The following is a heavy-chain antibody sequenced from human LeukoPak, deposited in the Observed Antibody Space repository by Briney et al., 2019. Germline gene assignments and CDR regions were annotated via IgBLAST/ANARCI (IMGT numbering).Heavy chain of an antibody. CDR3: ARDRVYDILTGYYYYYYYMDV. V-gene: IGHV1-2*06. J-gene: IGHJ6*03. CDR1: GYSFSNYG. D-gene: IGHD3-9*01. CDR2: INPNSGGT. Sequence: ASVKVSCKASGYSFSNYGISWLRQAPGQGLGWMGRINPNSGGTNYAQKFQGRVTMTRDTSISTAYMELSRLRSDDTAVYYCARDRVYDILTGYYYYYYYMDVWGKGTTVTVSS.